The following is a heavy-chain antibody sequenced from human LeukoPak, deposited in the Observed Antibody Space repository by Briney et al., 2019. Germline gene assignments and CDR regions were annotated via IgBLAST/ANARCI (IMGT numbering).Heavy chain of an antibody. Sequence: ASVKVSCKASGGTFSSYAISWVRQAPGQGLEWMGGIIPIFGTANYAQKFQGRVTITTDESTSTAYMELSSLRSEDTAVYYCARDMPRWGSYSYWGQGTLVTVSS. V-gene: IGHV1-69*05. J-gene: IGHJ4*02. CDR3: ARDMPRWGSYSY. CDR2: IIPIFGTA. D-gene: IGHD3-16*01. CDR1: GGTFSSYA.